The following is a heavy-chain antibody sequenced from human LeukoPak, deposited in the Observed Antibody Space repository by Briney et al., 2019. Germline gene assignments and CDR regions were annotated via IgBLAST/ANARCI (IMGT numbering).Heavy chain of an antibody. Sequence: EGSLRLSCAASGFTFSTNAMSWVRQAPGKGLEWVSGIGNRLSDTYYADSVKGRFTISKDNSKNTLYLQMNSLRAEDTAVYYCAKDLHYWGCDYWGQGTLVTVSS. J-gene: IGHJ4*02. D-gene: IGHD7-27*01. CDR1: GFTFSTNA. CDR3: AKDLHYWGCDY. V-gene: IGHV3-23*01. CDR2: IGNRLSDT.